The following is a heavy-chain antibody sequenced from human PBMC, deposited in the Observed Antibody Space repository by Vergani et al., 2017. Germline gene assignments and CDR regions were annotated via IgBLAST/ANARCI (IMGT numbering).Heavy chain of an antibody. CDR2: TSSSSSYI. CDR1: GFTFSSYS. Sequence: EVQLVESGGGLVKPGGSLRLSCAASGFTFSSYSMNWVRQAPGKGLEWVSSTSSSSSYIYYADSVKGRFTISTDNAKNSLYLQMNSLRAEDTAVYYCARTVIVGAANYYYYYMDVGGKGTTVTVSS. J-gene: IGHJ6*03. D-gene: IGHD1-26*01. CDR3: ARTVIVGAANYYYYYMDV. V-gene: IGHV3-21*01.